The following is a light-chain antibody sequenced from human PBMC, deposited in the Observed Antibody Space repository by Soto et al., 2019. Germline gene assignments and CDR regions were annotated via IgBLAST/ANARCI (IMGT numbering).Light chain of an antibody. V-gene: IGLV3-1*01. CDR2: QDS. CDR3: QAWDSSNVV. CDR1: KLGDKY. Sequence: SYELTQPPSVSVSPGQTASITCSGAKLGDKYACWYQQKPGQSPVLVIYQDSKRPSGIPERFSGSNSGNKATLTISGTQAMDEADYYCQAWDSSNVVFGGGTKLTVL. J-gene: IGLJ2*01.